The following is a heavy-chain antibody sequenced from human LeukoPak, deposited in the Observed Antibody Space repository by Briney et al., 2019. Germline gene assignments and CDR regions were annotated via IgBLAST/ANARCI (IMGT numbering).Heavy chain of an antibody. V-gene: IGHV4-31*03. CDR3: ACGGVAGYFDY. CDR1: GGSISSGGYY. Sequence: SETLSLTCTVSGGSISSGGYYWSWIRQHPGKGLEWIGYIYYSGSTYYNPSLKSRVTISVDTSKNQFSLKLSSVTAADTAVYYCACGGVAGYFDYWGQGTLVTVSS. D-gene: IGHD6-19*01. J-gene: IGHJ4*02. CDR2: IYYSGST.